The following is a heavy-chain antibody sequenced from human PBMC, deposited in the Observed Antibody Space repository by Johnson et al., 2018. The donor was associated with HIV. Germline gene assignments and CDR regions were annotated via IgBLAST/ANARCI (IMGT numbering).Heavy chain of an antibody. J-gene: IGHJ3*02. V-gene: IGHV3-7*02. CDR1: GFTFSSYW. CDR2: IKQDGSEK. CDR3: AKPQWVSSGAFDI. Sequence: VQLVESGGGLVQPGGSLRLSCAASGFTFSSYWMSWVRQAPGKGLEWVANIKQDGSEKYYVDSVKGRFTISRDNAKNSLYLQMNSLRAEDTAVYYCAKPQWVSSGAFDIWGQGTMVTVSS. D-gene: IGHD3-3*01.